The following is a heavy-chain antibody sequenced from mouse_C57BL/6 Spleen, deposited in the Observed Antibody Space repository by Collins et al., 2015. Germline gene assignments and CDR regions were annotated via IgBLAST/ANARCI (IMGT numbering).Heavy chain of an antibody. CDR1: GFSLTSYG. V-gene: IGHV2-2*02. CDR2: IWSGGST. J-gene: IGHJ4*01. D-gene: IGHD1-1*01. Sequence: QVQLKQSGPGLVQPSQSLSITCTVSGFSLTSYGVHWVRQSPGKGLEWLGVIWSGGSTDYNAAFISRLSISKDNSKSQVFFKMNSLQANDTAIYYCARPSIYYYGSSPYYYAMDYWGQGTSVTVSS. CDR3: ARPSIYYYGSSPYYYAMDY.